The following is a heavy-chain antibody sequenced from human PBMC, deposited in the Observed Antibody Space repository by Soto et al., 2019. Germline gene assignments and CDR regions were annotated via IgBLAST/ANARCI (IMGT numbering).Heavy chain of an antibody. V-gene: IGHV3-49*04. CDR2: IRSQAYGGTT. CDR1: GCTFGDYA. D-gene: IGHD4-4*01. CDR3: TRTTPKWRDYYYYGMDV. J-gene: IGHJ6*02. Sequence: GWRRRAGAASGCTFGDYAMSGVRQAPGKGREWVGFIRSQAYGGTTEYAASVKGRFTISRDDSKSIAYLQMKSLKTEDTAVYYCTRTTPKWRDYYYYGMDVWGQGTTVTVSS.